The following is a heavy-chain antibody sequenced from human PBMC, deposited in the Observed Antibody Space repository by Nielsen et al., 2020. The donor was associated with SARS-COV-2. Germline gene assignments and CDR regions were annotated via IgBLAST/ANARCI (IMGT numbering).Heavy chain of an antibody. D-gene: IGHD2-15*01. CDR1: GGSISSYY. CDR2: IYTSGST. J-gene: IGHJ6*02. V-gene: IGHV4-4*07. CDR3: ARAWGDCSGGSCYSGDYYYYGMDV. Sequence: ESLKISCTVSGGSISSYYWSWIRQPAGKGLEWIGRIYTSGSTNYNPSLKSRVTISVDTSKNQFSLKLSSVTAADTAVYYCARAWGDCSGGSCYSGDYYYYGMDVWGQGTTVTVSS.